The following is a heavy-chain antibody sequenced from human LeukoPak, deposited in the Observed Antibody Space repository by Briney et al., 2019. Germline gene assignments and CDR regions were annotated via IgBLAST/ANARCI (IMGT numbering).Heavy chain of an antibody. CDR2: INSDERST. Sequence: GGSLRLSCAASGFTFSNYYMHWVRQAPGKGLVWVSRINSDERSTNYADSVKGRFTISRDNAKNTLYPQMNSLRAEDTAVYYCAREGYYYDSSGYTYYFDYWGQGTLVTVSS. J-gene: IGHJ4*02. D-gene: IGHD3-22*01. V-gene: IGHV3-74*01. CDR1: GFTFSNYY. CDR3: AREGYYYDSSGYTYYFDY.